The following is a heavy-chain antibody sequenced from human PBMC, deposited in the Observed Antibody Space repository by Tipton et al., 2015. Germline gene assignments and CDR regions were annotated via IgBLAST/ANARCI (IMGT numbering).Heavy chain of an antibody. D-gene: IGHD3-9*01. Sequence: TLSLTCSVSGGSIDSYYWSWIRQPPGMGLEWIGSISHSGNTYYNPSLKSRVTMSRDTSKNQFSLKLTSVPAADTAVYYCACQDYDSLTRDYQTVDYWGQGTLVTVSS. J-gene: IGHJ4*02. CDR2: ISHSGNT. V-gene: IGHV4-59*04. CDR1: GGSIDSYY. CDR3: ACQDYDSLTRDYQTVDY.